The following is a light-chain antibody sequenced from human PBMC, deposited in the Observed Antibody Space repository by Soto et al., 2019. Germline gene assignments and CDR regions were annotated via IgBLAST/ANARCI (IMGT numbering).Light chain of an antibody. CDR3: MQALQAPTT. V-gene: IGKV2-28*01. CDR1: QSLLHSNGYNY. J-gene: IGKJ5*01. CDR2: LGS. Sequence: DIVMTQGPLSLPVXXXXXXCXSXSSIQSLLHSNGYNYLDWYLQKPGQSPQLLIYLGSNRASGVPDRFSGSGSGTDFTLSISTVEAGDVGVYYCMQALQAPTTVGQGTRLEIK.